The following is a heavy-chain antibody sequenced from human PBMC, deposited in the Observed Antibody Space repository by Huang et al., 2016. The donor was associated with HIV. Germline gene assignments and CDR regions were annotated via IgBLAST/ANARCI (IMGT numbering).Heavy chain of an antibody. Sequence: QVHLVESGGGVVQPGRSLRLSCAASGFTFSGYGMHWVRQAPGKGVEWVAGITCDGKNKYYAESVRGRFTVSRDNSQNTVSLQMNTLRAEDTAVYYCAKDNDLYYFDYWGQGTLVTVSS. CDR3: AKDNDLYYFDY. J-gene: IGHJ4*02. V-gene: IGHV3-30*18. D-gene: IGHD1-1*01. CDR1: GFTFSGYG. CDR2: ITCDGKNK.